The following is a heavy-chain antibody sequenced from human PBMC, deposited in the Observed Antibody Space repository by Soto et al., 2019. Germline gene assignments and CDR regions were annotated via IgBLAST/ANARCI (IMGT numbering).Heavy chain of an antibody. J-gene: IGHJ4*02. CDR3: ARVRVVVGAFDY. V-gene: IGHV4-61*01. D-gene: IGHD2-15*01. Sequence: PSESLSLTCTVSGGSVSSGSYYWSWIRQPPGKGLEWIGYIYYSGSTNYNPSLKSRVKISVDTSKNQFSLKLSSVTAADTAVYYCARVRVVVGAFDYWGQGTLVTVSS. CDR1: GGSVSSGSYY. CDR2: IYYSGST.